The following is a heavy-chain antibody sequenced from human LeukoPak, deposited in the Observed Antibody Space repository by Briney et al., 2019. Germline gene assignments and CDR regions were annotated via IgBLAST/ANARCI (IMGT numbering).Heavy chain of an antibody. CDR2: ISWNSGSI. V-gene: IGHV3-9*01. CDR3: AKDVGESSSSLDY. Sequence: GRSLRLSCAASGFTFDDYAMHWVRQAPGKGLEWVSGISWNSGSIGYADSVKGRFTISRDNAKNSLYLQMNSLRAEDTALYYCAKDVGESSSSLDYWGQGTLATVSS. CDR1: GFTFDDYA. J-gene: IGHJ4*02. D-gene: IGHD6-6*01.